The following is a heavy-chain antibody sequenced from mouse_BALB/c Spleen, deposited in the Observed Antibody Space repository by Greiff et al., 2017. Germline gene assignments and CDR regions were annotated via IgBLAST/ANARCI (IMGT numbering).Heavy chain of an antibody. D-gene: IGHD2-3*01. CDR3: TRDNDGYY. Sequence: DVKLVESGGGLVKPGGSLKLSCAASGFTFSSYTMSWVRQTPEKRLEWVATISSGGSYTYYPDSVKGRFTISRDNAKNTLYLQMSSLKSEDTAMYYCTRDNDGYYWGQGTLVTVSA. CDR2: ISSGGSYT. CDR1: GFTFSSYT. J-gene: IGHJ3*01. V-gene: IGHV5-6-4*01.